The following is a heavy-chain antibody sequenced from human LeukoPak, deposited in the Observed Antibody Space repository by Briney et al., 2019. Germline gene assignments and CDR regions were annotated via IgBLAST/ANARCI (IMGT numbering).Heavy chain of an antibody. V-gene: IGHV3-23*01. CDR2: ISGSGTGA. CDR3: AKGLYHYFGSGTYILDY. CDR1: GFTFSNAW. Sequence: GGSLRLSCAASGFTFSNAWMSWVRQAPGKGLEWVSAISGSGTGADYADSVKGRFTISRDNSKNTLYLQVSSLRAEDTAVYYCAKGLYHYFGSGTYILDYWGQGTQVTVSS. J-gene: IGHJ4*02. D-gene: IGHD3-10*01.